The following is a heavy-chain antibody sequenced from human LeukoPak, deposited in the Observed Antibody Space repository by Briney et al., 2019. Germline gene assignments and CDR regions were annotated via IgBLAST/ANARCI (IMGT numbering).Heavy chain of an antibody. CDR1: GFTFSSYG. Sequence: PGGSLRLSCAASGFTFSSYGMHWVRQAPGKGLEWVAVISYDGSNKYFADSVKGRFTISRDNAKNSLYLQMNSLGAEDTALYYCARDRELRYCSSTSCYNYFGMDVWGQGTTVTVSS. V-gene: IGHV3-30*03. CDR3: ARDRELRYCSSTSCYNYFGMDV. J-gene: IGHJ6*02. CDR2: ISYDGSNK. D-gene: IGHD2-2*02.